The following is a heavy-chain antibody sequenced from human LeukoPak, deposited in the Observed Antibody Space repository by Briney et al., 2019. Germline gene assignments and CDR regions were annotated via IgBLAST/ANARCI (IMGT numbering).Heavy chain of an antibody. CDR1: GFTFSSYG. D-gene: IGHD2-21*02. CDR2: ISGSGGST. V-gene: IGHV3-23*01. J-gene: IGHJ4*02. CDR3: AKTPCDGGDCYSNY. Sequence: PGGSLRLSCAASGFTFSSYGMSWVRQAPGKGLEWVSAISGSGGSTCYVDSVKGRFTISRDNSKNTLYLQMNSLRAEDTAVYYCAKTPCDGGDCYSNYWGQGTLVTVSS.